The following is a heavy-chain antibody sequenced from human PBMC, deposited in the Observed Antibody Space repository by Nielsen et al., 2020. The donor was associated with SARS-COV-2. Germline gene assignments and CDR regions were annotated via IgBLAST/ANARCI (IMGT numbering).Heavy chain of an antibody. V-gene: IGHV4-59*01. Sequence: GSLRLSCTVSGGSISSYYWSWIRQPPGKGLEWIGYISNSGSTNYNPSLKSRVTISLDTSKNQFSLKVRSVTAADTAVYYCARDEIFDLYGVDVWGQGTTVTVSS. D-gene: IGHD3-3*01. J-gene: IGHJ6*02. CDR1: GGSISSYY. CDR3: ARDEIFDLYGVDV. CDR2: ISNSGST.